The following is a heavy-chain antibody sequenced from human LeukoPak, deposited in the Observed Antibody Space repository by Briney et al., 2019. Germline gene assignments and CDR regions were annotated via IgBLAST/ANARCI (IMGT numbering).Heavy chain of an antibody. D-gene: IGHD6-6*01. CDR2: ISGSGGST. CDR1: GFIFSSHS. V-gene: IGHV3-23*01. Sequence: PGGSLRLSCEASGFIFSSHSMHWVRQAPGKGLEWVSAISGSGGSTYYADSVKGRFTISRDNSKNTLYLQMNSLRAEDTAVYYCAKDPSRYSSSALFDYWGQGTLVTVSS. CDR3: AKDPSRYSSSALFDY. J-gene: IGHJ4*02.